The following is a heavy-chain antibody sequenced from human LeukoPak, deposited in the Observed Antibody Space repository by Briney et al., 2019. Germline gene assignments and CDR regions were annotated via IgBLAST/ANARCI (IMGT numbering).Heavy chain of an antibody. CDR1: GFTFSSYS. Sequence: GGSLRLPCAASGFTFSSYSMNWVRQAPGRGREWVSYISSGSSTIHYADSVKGRFTIYRDNAKSSLFLQMNSLRAEDTAVYYCAGIPLSTTMVDYWGQGTLVTVSS. CDR2: ISSGSSTI. CDR3: AGIPLSTTMVDY. J-gene: IGHJ4*02. D-gene: IGHD5-18*01. V-gene: IGHV3-48*01.